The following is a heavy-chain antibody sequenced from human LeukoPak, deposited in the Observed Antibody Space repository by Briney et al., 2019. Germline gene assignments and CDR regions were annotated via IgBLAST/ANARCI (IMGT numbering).Heavy chain of an antibody. CDR3: ARWPYYYDSSGYYLDY. J-gene: IGHJ4*02. Sequence: GGSLRLSCAASGFTFKSYTMHWVRRAPGKGLEWVSDISSRSSTKYYADSVKGRFTISRDNAENSLFLQMNSLRAEDTAVYYCARWPYYYDSSGYYLDYWGQGTLVTVSS. CDR2: ISSRSSTK. D-gene: IGHD3-22*01. V-gene: IGHV3-48*01. CDR1: GFTFKSYT.